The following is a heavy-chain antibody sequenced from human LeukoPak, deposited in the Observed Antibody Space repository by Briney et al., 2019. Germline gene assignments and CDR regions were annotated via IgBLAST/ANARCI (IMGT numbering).Heavy chain of an antibody. CDR1: DGSISSYY. D-gene: IGHD1-7*01. CDR2: MYTSGST. J-gene: IGHJ6*02. Sequence: SGTLSLTCTVSDGSISSYYWSWIRQPAGKGLEWIGRMYTSGSTNYNPSLKSRVTMSVDTSKNHFSLKLNSVTAADTAVYYCARSITGTPIGYYYGMDVWGQGTTVTVSS. V-gene: IGHV4-4*07. CDR3: ARSITGTPIGYYYGMDV.